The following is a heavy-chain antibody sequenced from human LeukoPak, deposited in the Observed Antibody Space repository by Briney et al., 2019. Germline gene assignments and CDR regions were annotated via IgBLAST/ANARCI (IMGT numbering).Heavy chain of an antibody. V-gene: IGHV4-39*01. D-gene: IGHD3-22*01. Sequence: SETLSLTCAVSGGSISSSNWWSWVRQPPGKGLEWIGSIYYSGSTHYNPSLKSRVTISVDTSKNQFSLKLSSVTAADTAVYYCARRKVVVDYWGQGTLVTVSS. CDR1: GGSISSSNW. J-gene: IGHJ4*02. CDR2: IYYSGST. CDR3: ARRKVVVDY.